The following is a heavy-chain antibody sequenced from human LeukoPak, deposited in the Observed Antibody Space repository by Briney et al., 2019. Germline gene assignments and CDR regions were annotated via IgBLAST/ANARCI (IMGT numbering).Heavy chain of an antibody. CDR1: GFIFTSYW. CDR3: AGPVEDHRWFEADI. CDR2: INKDGDEK. J-gene: IGHJ4*02. D-gene: IGHD4-23*01. V-gene: IGHV3-7*01. Sequence: GGSLRLSCGASGFIFTSYWMTWARQAPGKGLEWVANINKDGDEKYYVDSVKGRFTISRDNAKNSLYLQMNNLRVEDTAIYYCAGPVEDHRWFEADIWGQGTLVTVSS.